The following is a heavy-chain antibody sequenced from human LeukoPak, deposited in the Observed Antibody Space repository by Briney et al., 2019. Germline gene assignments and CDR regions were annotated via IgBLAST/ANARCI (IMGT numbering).Heavy chain of an antibody. Sequence: ASVKVSCKASGYTFTGYGINWVRQAPGQALEWMGWISAYNGNTNYAQKLQGRVTMTTDTSTGTAYMELRSLRSDDTAVYYCARNTGYCSSTSCYDWFDPWGQGTLVTVSS. D-gene: IGHD2-2*01. CDR3: ARNTGYCSSTSCYDWFDP. CDR2: ISAYNGNT. V-gene: IGHV1-18*01. CDR1: GYTFTGYG. J-gene: IGHJ5*02.